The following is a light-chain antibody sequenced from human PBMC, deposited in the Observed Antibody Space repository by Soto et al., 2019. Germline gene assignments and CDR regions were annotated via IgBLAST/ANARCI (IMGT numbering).Light chain of an antibody. CDR3: PQSNNWPLLIT. J-gene: IGKJ5*01. Sequence: TESPSRQSASVGDRVTISCRASQTIDKKLALYQQTPGQARRRLIYGASTRATGIPARLTGRRSGSEFTRTSSSLQPEDFALSYGPQSNNWPLLITFGQGTRLE. CDR2: GAS. V-gene: IGKV3D-15*01. CDR1: QTIDKK.